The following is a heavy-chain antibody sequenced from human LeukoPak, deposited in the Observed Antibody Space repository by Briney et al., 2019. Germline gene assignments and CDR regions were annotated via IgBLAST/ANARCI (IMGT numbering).Heavy chain of an antibody. D-gene: IGHD3-10*01. CDR2: FIPIFDES. CDR1: EDSFSTHT. J-gene: IGHJ4*02. V-gene: IGHV1-69*05. Sequence: SVKVSCKTSEDSFSTHTVSWVRQAPGQGLEWIGGFIPIFDESRYANKFQGRVTITKDDSTNTAYMELSSLRSDDSAVYFCARGRHYYGSEFDSWGQGTVVTVSS. CDR3: ARGRHYYGSEFDS.